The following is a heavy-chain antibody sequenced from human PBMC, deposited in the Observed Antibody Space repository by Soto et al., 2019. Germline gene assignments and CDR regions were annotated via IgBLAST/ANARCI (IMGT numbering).Heavy chain of an antibody. D-gene: IGHD3-3*01. CDR3: AKVYYFFNATENPYFDA. CDR1: GLTLSSSS. Sequence: GGSLRLSCAAFGLTLSSSSMNWVRQAPGRGLEWISYIRRHTSVTAYADSVKGRFTISRDNAKSTLYLQMSSLRAEDTAVYYCAKVYYFFNATENPYFDAWGLGTVVTVSS. V-gene: IGHV3-48*01. J-gene: IGHJ5*01. CDR2: IRRHTSVT.